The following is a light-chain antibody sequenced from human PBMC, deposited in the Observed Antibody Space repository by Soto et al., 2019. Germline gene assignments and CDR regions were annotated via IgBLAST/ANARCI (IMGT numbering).Light chain of an antibody. Sequence: QSALTQPPSASGSPGQSVTISCTGTSSDVGGYIFVSWYQQHPGKVPKLIIYDVNKRPSGVPDRFSGPKYGNTASLTVSGLQAEDEGDYYCVSFAGGTYVFGTGTKVTVL. CDR3: VSFAGGTYV. V-gene: IGLV2-8*01. CDR2: DVN. CDR1: SSDVGGYIF. J-gene: IGLJ1*01.